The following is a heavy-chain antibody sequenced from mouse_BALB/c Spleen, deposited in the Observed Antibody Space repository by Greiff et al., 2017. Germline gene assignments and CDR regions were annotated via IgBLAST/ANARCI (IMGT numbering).Heavy chain of an antibody. D-gene: IGHD2-4*01. CDR3: ARSYDYDEFAY. CDR2: IAPGSGST. Sequence: DLVKPGASVKLSCKASGYTFTSYWINWIKQRPGQGLEWIGRIAPGSGSTYYNEMFKGKATLTVDTSSSTAYIQLSSLSSEDSAVYVCARSYDYDEFAYWGQGTLVTVSA. V-gene: IGHV1S41*01. J-gene: IGHJ3*01. CDR1: GYTFTSYW.